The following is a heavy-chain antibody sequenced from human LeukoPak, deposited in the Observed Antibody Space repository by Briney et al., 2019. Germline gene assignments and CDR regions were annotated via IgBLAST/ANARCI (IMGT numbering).Heavy chain of an antibody. CDR2: INWNGGST. CDR3: ARSAAMAELTR. Sequence: GGSLRLSCAASGFTFDDYGMSWVRQAPGKGLEWVSGINWNGGSTGYADSVKGRFTISRDNAKNSIYLQMNSLRAEDTAVYYCARSAAMAELTRWGQGTLVTVPS. J-gene: IGHJ4*02. V-gene: IGHV3-20*04. D-gene: IGHD5-18*01. CDR1: GFTFDDYG.